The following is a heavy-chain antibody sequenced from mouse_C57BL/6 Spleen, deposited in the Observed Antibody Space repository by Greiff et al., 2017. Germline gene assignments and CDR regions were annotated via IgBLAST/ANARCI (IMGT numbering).Heavy chain of an antibody. J-gene: IGHJ4*01. CDR1: GFTFSDYG. CDR3: ARRWLLPYYYAMDY. V-gene: IGHV5-17*01. Sequence: EVQGVESGGGLVKPGGSLKLSCAASGFTFSDYGMHWVRQAPEKGLEWVAYISSGSSTIYYADTVKGRFTISRDNAKNTLFLQMTSLRSEDTAMYYCARRWLLPYYYAMDYWGQGTSVTVSS. CDR2: ISSGSSTI. D-gene: IGHD2-3*01.